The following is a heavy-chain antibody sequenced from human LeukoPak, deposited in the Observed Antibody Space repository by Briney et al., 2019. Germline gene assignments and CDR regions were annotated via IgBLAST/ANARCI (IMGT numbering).Heavy chain of an antibody. CDR2: IYSGGST. D-gene: IGHD3-10*01. CDR1: GFAVTSNY. Sequence: GGSLRLSCAASGFAVTSNYLSWVRQAPGKGLEWVSVIYSGGSTSLADSVRGRFTVSRDKSKNTLYLQMNSLKVEDTAVYYCATSGNVSVGLRGFDYWGQGTLLIVSS. V-gene: IGHV3-66*01. J-gene: IGHJ4*02. CDR3: ATSGNVSVGLRGFDY.